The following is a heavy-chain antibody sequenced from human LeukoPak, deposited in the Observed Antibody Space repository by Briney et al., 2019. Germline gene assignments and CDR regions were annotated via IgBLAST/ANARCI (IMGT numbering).Heavy chain of an antibody. CDR3: VKVDT. D-gene: IGHD3-22*01. J-gene: IGHJ4*02. V-gene: IGHV3-30*02. CDR2: IRNDGNKK. Sequence: GGSLRLSCAASGFTFSSYSMNWVRQSPGKGLDWVSFIRNDGNKKNYAESVKGRFTISRDNSRNTLYLQMDSLSAEDTAVYYCVKVDTWGQGTLVTVSS. CDR1: GFTFSSYS.